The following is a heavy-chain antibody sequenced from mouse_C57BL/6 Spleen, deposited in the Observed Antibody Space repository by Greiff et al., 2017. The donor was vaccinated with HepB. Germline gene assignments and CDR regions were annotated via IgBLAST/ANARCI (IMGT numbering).Heavy chain of an antibody. D-gene: IGHD2-12*01. CDR3: RTVVYYWYFCV. CDR1: GYTFTSYW. J-gene: IGHJ1*03. V-gene: IGHV1-64*01. CDR2: IHPNSGST. Sequence: QVQLQQPGAELVKPGASVKLSCKASGYTFTSYWMHWVKQRPGQGLEWIGMIHPNSGSTNYNEKFKSKATLTVDKSSSTAYMQLSSLTAEDSAVYYGRTVVYYWYFCVWGTGPTVTVSS.